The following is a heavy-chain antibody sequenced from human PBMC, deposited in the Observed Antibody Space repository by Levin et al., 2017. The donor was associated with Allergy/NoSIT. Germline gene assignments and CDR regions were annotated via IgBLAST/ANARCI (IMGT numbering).Heavy chain of an antibody. CDR3: TREGSGSYSVY. D-gene: IGHD1-26*01. J-gene: IGHJ4*02. Sequence: GESLKISCAASGFTFSTYSMNWVRQAPGKGLQWVSYNSSGSSSIHYADSVRGRFTISRDDAKDSLYLQMNSLRDDDTAVYYCTREGSGSYSVYWGQGTLVTVSS. CDR1: GFTFSTYS. CDR2: NSSGSSSI. V-gene: IGHV3-48*02.